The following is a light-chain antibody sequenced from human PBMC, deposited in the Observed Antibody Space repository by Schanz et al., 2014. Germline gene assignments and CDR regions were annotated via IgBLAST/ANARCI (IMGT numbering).Light chain of an antibody. Sequence: EIVLTQSPATLSLSPGEGAALSCRASQSVNTFLAWYQQKPGQAPRLLIYGASTRATGIPARFSGSGSGTDFTLTISSLEPEDFAVYYCQQRSNWPLTFGGGTKVEIK. V-gene: IGKV3-11*01. CDR1: QSVNTF. CDR3: QQRSNWPLT. J-gene: IGKJ4*01. CDR2: GAS.